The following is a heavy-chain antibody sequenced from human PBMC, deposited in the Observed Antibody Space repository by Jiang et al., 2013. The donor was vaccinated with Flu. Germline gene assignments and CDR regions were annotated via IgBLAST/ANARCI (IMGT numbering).Heavy chain of an antibody. CDR1: GFTFSSYG. CDR3: ARDWAMVKDSSGWNNYYYYGMDV. V-gene: IGHV3-33*01. CDR2: IWYDGSNK. J-gene: IGHJ6*02. D-gene: IGHD6-19*01. Sequence: QLVESGGGVVQPGRSLRLSCAASGFTFSSYGMHWVRQAPGKGLEWVAVIWYDGSNKYYADSVKGRFTISRDNSKNTLYLQMNSLRAEDTAVYYCARDWAMVKDSSGWNNYYYYGMDVWGQGTTVTVSS.